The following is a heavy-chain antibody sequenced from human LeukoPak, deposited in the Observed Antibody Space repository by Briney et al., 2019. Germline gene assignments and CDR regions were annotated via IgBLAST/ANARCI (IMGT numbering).Heavy chain of an antibody. V-gene: IGHV1-8*01. CDR3: ARGSWGEIAGRKSFEF. Sequence: GASVTVSCKASEYTFTSYDINGVRQATGQGLEWMVWMNPNSGNTGYAQKFQGRVTMTRVTSISTAYMELNNLTSEDTAVYYCARGSWGEIAGRKSFEFWGQGSLVTVSS. CDR1: EYTFTSYD. J-gene: IGHJ4*02. CDR2: MNPNSGNT. D-gene: IGHD6-6*01.